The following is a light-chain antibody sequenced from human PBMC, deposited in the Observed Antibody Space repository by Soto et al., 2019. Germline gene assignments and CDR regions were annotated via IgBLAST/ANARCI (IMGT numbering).Light chain of an antibody. V-gene: IGKV3-15*01. CDR3: QQYNNWSPWT. J-gene: IGKJ1*01. Sequence: EIVMTQSPATLSVSPGERATLSCRASQSVSSSLAWYQQKPGQSPRLLIHGASTRATGIPARFSGSGSGTEFTRTISGLQSEDFSVYYCQQYNNWSPWTFGQGTKVEIK. CDR1: QSVSSS. CDR2: GAS.